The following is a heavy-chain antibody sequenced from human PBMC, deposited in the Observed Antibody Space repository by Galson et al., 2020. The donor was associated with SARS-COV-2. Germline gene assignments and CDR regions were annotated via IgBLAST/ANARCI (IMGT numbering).Heavy chain of an antibody. V-gene: IGHV4-39*01. Sequence: SETLSLTCTVPGGSISSGDYYWAWIRQPPGKGLEWIGSFYFGESTSYNPSLKSRVTISGDMSKNQLSLRLNSVTAADTAVYYCARHERSRKPYSTSGDPWGQGTLVTVSS. J-gene: IGHJ5*02. CDR1: GGSISSGDYY. CDR2: FYFGEST. CDR3: ARHERSRKPYSTSGDP. D-gene: IGHD2-15*01.